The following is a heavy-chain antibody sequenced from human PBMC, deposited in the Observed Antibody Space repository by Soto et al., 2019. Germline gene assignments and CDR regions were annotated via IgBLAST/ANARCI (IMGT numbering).Heavy chain of an antibody. V-gene: IGHV3-33*01. D-gene: IGHD3-9*01. CDR2: IWYDGSNK. CDR1: GFTFSSYG. J-gene: IGHJ4*02. Sequence: LRLSCAASGFTFSSYGMHWVRQAPGKGLEWVAVIWYDGSNKYYADSVKGRFTISRDNSKNTLYLQMNSLRAEDTAVYYCARDGGRLLRYFDWLPPTDYCGQGTLVTVSS. CDR3: ARDGGRLLRYFDWLPPTDY.